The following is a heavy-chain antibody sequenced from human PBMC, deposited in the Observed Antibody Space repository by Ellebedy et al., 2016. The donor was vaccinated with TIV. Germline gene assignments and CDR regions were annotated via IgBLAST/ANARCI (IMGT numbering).Heavy chain of an antibody. Sequence: AASVKVSCKASGYTFTNYAMHWVRQAPGQGLEWMGWISAYNGNTNYAQKLQGRVTMTTDTSTSTAYMELRSLRSDDTAVYYCARDPRFRIAAAVRWFDPWGQGTLVTVSS. CDR1: GYTFTNYA. CDR3: ARDPRFRIAAAVRWFDP. CDR2: ISAYNGNT. V-gene: IGHV1-18*01. D-gene: IGHD6-13*01. J-gene: IGHJ5*02.